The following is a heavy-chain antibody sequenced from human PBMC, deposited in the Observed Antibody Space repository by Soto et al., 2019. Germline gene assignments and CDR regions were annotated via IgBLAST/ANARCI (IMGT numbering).Heavy chain of an antibody. CDR3: ARGQLGFCGGGNCLDYYYYMDV. D-gene: IGHD2-15*01. CDR1: GYTFTKYA. Sequence: QVQLVQSGAEVKKLGASVKVSCKASGYTFTKYAIHWVRQAPGQRLEWMGWINGGNGNTKYSQKFQGSVTITRDTSASTAYMELSSLRSEDSAVYYCARGQLGFCGGGNCLDYYYYMDVWGKGTTVTVSS. V-gene: IGHV1-3*01. CDR2: INGGNGNT. J-gene: IGHJ6*03.